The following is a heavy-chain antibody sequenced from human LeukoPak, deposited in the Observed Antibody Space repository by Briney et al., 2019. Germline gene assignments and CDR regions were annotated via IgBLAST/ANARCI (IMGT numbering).Heavy chain of an antibody. CDR3: ARFAVHRRLIVTGQFGLDY. CDR1: GYTFTGYY. Sequence: ASVKVSCKASGYTFTGYYMHWVRQAPGQGLEWMGWINPNSGGTNYAQKFQGRVTMTRDTSTSTVYMELSSLRSEDTAVYYCARFAVHRRLIVTGQFGLDYWGQGTLVTVSS. V-gene: IGHV1-2*02. J-gene: IGHJ4*02. D-gene: IGHD3-9*01. CDR2: INPNSGGT.